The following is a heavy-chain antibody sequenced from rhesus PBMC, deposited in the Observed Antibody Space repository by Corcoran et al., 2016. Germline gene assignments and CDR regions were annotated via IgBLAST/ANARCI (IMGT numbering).Heavy chain of an antibody. CDR2: TCGGSGST. CDR1: GAPISSNY. Sequence: QVQLQESGPGLVKPSETLPLTCAVSGAPISSNYWSWIRQPPGKGLEWIGYTCGGSGSTSYTPSLKSRVTISKDTSKNQFSLKLSSVTAADTAVYYCARIPVGNYYFDYWGQGVLVTVSS. D-gene: IGHD4-17*01. J-gene: IGHJ4*01. V-gene: IGHV4-147*01. CDR3: ARIPVGNYYFDY.